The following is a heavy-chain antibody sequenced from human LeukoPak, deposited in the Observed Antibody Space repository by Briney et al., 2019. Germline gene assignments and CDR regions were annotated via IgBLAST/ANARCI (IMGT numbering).Heavy chain of an antibody. CDR3: ARGYCTNGVCYTPAVDP. CDR2: IYSGGST. D-gene: IGHD2-8*01. J-gene: IGHJ5*02. CDR1: GFNVSSNY. V-gene: IGHV3-53*01. Sequence: GGSLRLSCAASGFNVSSNYMSWVRQAPGKGLEWVSVIYSGGSTYYADSVKGRFTISRDNSKNTLYLQMNSLRAEDTAVYYCARGYCTNGVCYTPAVDPWGQGTLVTVSS.